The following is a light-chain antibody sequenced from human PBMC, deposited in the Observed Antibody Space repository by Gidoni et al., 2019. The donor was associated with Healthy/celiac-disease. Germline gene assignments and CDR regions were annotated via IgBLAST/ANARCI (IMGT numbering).Light chain of an antibody. Sequence: SYVLTLPPPVSVAPGKTARITCGGNNIGSKSVHWYQQKPGRAPVLVIYYDSDRPSRIPERFSGSNSGNTATLTISRVEAGDEADYYCQVWDSSSDNPGVVFGGGTKLTVL. J-gene: IGLJ2*01. CDR3: QVWDSSSDNPGVV. CDR2: YDS. CDR1: NIGSKS. V-gene: IGLV3-21*04.